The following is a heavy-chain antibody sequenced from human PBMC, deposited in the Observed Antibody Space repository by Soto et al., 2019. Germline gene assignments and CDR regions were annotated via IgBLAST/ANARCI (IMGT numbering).Heavy chain of an antibody. D-gene: IGHD6-6*01. CDR2: ISWNSGSI. V-gene: IGHV3-9*01. Sequence: GGSLRLSCAASGFTFDDYAMHWVRQAPGKGLEWVSGISWNSGSIGYADSVKGRFTISRDNAKNSLYLQMNSLRAEDKALYYCAKDIIGKQLDYYYYYGMDVWGQGTTVTVSS. CDR1: GFTFDDYA. CDR3: AKDIIGKQLDYYYYYGMDV. J-gene: IGHJ6*02.